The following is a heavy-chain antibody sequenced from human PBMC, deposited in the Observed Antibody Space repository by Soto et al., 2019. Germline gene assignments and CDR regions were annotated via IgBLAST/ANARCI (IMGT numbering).Heavy chain of an antibody. CDR2: IKSKTDGGTT. V-gene: IGHV3-15*01. CDR3: TTDRLAVLRYFDCLPV. J-gene: IGHJ6*04. D-gene: IGHD3-9*01. Sequence: GGSLRLSCAASGFTFSNAWMSWVRQAPGKGLEWVGRIKSKTDGGTTDYAAPVKGRFTISRDDSKNTLYLQMNSLKTEDTAVYYCTTDRLAVLRYFDCLPVWGKGTTVTVSS. CDR1: GFTFSNAW.